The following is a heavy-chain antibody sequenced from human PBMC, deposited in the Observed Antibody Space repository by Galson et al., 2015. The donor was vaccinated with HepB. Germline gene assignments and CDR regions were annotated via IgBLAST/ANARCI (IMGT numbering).Heavy chain of an antibody. CDR1: GFTFSSYS. Sequence: SLRLSCAASGFTFSSYSMNWVRQAPGKGLEWVSSISSSSSYIYYADSVKGRFTISRDNAKNSLYLQMNSLRAEDTAVYYCARGLCSGGSCYTPQPDYWGQGTLVTVSS. CDR2: ISSSSSYI. V-gene: IGHV3-21*01. CDR3: ARGLCSGGSCYTPQPDY. D-gene: IGHD2-15*01. J-gene: IGHJ4*02.